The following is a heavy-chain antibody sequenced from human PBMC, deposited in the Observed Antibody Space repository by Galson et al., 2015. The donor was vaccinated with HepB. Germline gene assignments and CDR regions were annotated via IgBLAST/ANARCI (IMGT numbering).Heavy chain of an antibody. CDR1: GGSINNYY. V-gene: IGHV4-59*01. Sequence: ETLSLTCTVSGGSINNYYWSWIRQPPGRGLEWIGNVFYSGTTNYNPSLKSRVTISVDTSKHQFSLKLTSVTAADTAVYYCARASPLWFGALHVPDAFHMWGQGTMVAIYS. D-gene: IGHD3-10*01. CDR2: VFYSGTT. CDR3: ARASPLWFGALHVPDAFHM. J-gene: IGHJ3*02.